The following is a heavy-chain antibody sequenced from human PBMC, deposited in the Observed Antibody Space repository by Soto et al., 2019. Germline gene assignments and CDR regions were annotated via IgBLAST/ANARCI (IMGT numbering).Heavy chain of an antibody. CDR3: AKDKVYSNYQYYFAS. V-gene: IGHV3-9*01. CDR1: GFTFENYA. J-gene: IGHJ4*02. CDR2: ISWKSGSI. Sequence: GGSLRLSCAASGFTFENYAMHWVRQGPGKGLEWVAGISWKSGSIGYADSVRGRFTNSRDNAKNSLYLQMNSLRPEETALYYCAKDKVYSNYQYYFASWGQGTLVTVSS. D-gene: IGHD4-4*01.